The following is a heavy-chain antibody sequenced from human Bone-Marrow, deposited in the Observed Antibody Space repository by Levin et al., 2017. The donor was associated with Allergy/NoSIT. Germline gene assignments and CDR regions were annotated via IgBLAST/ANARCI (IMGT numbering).Heavy chain of an antibody. Sequence: GGSLRLSCTASEFIVSSNYMSWVRQAPGKGLEWISILYANGDAYYADSVRGRFTISRDNSKNVVYLHMNSLRAEDTAVYFCARGVFDPPFHPWGQGVLVTVSS. CDR2: LYANGDA. V-gene: IGHV3-53*01. CDR3: ARGVFDPPFHP. CDR1: EFIVSSNY. J-gene: IGHJ5*02.